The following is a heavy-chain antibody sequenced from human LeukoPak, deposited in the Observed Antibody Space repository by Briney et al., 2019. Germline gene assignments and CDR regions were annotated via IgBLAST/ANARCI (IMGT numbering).Heavy chain of an antibody. V-gene: IGHV1-2*02. CDR2: INPNSGGT. D-gene: IGHD6-19*01. CDR1: GYTFTGYY. Sequence: AASVKVSCKASGYTFTGYYMHWVRQAPGQGLEWMGWINPNSGGTNYAQKFQGRVTMTRDTSISTAYMELSRLRSDDTAVYYCAREVWGSGWALAFDIWGQGTMVTVSS. J-gene: IGHJ3*02. CDR3: AREVWGSGWALAFDI.